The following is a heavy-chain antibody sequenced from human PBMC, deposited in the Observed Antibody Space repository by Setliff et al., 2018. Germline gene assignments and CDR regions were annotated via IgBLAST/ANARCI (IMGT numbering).Heavy chain of an antibody. CDR1: RGSINSHY. Sequence: PSETLSLTCTVSRGSINSHYWSWIRQPAGKGLEFIGYVYYSGAANYSPSLRSRLTISVDTSKNQFSLKLRSVTAADTAVYYCARGGTFRYFDFWGQGAPVTVSS. CDR2: VYYSGAA. V-gene: IGHV4-59*11. D-gene: IGHD5-12*01. J-gene: IGHJ4*02. CDR3: ARGGTFRYFDF.